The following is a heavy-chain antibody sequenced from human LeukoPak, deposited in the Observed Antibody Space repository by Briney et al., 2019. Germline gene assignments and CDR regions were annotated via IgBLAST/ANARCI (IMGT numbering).Heavy chain of an antibody. CDR1: GFTFGDYA. CDR2: IRSKAYGGTT. V-gene: IGHV3-49*04. Sequence: GGSLRLSCTASGFTFGDYAMSWVRQAPGKGLEWVGFIRSKAYGGTTEYAASVKGRFTISRDDSKSIAYLQMNSLKTEDTAVYYCAKVSKPANAHSGIAARWVFRPFDYWGQGTLVTVSS. D-gene: IGHD6-6*01. J-gene: IGHJ4*02. CDR3: AKVSKPANAHSGIAARWVFRPFDY.